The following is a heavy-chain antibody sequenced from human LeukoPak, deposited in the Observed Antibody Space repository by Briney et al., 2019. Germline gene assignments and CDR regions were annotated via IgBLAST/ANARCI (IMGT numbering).Heavy chain of an antibody. CDR1: VGTFSSYA. J-gene: IGHJ5*02. CDR3: AREGPYYDFWSGYRETNWFDP. V-gene: IGHV1-69*04. D-gene: IGHD3-3*01. Sequence: SVKVSCKASVGTFSSYAISWVRQAPGQGLEWMGRIIPILGIANYAQKFQGRVTITADKSTSTAYMKLSSLRSEDTAVYYCAREGPYYDFWSGYRETNWFDPWGQGTLVTVSS. CDR2: IIPILGIA.